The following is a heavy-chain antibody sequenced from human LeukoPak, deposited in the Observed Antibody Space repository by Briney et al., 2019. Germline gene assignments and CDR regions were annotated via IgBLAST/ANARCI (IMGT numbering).Heavy chain of an antibody. J-gene: IGHJ6*02. D-gene: IGHD2-15*01. CDR2: INTNTGNP. CDR3: ARVVVAAMVYYYYGMDV. CDR1: GYTFTSYA. Sequence: ASVKVSCKASGYTFTSYAMNWVRQAPGQGLEWMGWINTNTGNPTYAQGFTGRFVSSLDTSVSTAYLQISSLKAEDTAVYYCARVVVAAMVYYYYGMDVWGQGTTVTVSS. V-gene: IGHV7-4-1*02.